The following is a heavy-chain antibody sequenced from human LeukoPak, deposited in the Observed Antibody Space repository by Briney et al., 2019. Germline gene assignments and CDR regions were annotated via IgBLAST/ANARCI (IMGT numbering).Heavy chain of an antibody. J-gene: IGHJ3*02. Sequence: GGSLRLSCVGSGFSFGRHAMNWVRRVPGKGLEWVSSVFDSGAPSYYAASVEGRFTISRDISKNTLYLQMGRLTAEDTAIYYCTRAVGGGRDAYDIWGQGTTVTVSS. CDR2: VFDSGAPS. CDR1: GFSFGRHA. CDR3: TRAVGGGRDAYDI. D-gene: IGHD3-16*01. V-gene: IGHV3-23*01.